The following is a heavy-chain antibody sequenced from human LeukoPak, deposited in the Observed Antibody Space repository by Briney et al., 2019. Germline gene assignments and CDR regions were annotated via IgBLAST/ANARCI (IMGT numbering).Heavy chain of an antibody. V-gene: IGHV4-38-2*02. CDR2: IYHSGST. Sequence: SETLSLTCTVSGYSISSGYYWGWIRQPPGKGLEWIGSIYHSGSTYYNPSLKSRVTISVDTSKNQFSLKLSSVTAADTAVYYCARSSGYDSPLGPWGQGTLVTVSS. CDR1: GYSISSGYY. CDR3: ARSSGYDSPLGP. D-gene: IGHD5-12*01. J-gene: IGHJ5*02.